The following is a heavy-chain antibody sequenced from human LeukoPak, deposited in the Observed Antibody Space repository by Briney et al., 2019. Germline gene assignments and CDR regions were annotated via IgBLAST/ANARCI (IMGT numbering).Heavy chain of an antibody. J-gene: IGHJ4*02. V-gene: IGHV3-23*01. Sequence: PGGSLRLSCAASGFTFSSYAMSWVRQAPGKGLEWVSAISGSGGSTYYADSVKGRFTTSRDNSKNTLYLQMNSLRAEGTAVYYCAKPSLLYGYCSGGSCYESPFDYWGQGDLGTVSS. CDR2: ISGSGGST. D-gene: IGHD2-15*01. CDR1: GFTFSSYA. CDR3: AKPSLLYGYCSGGSCYESPFDY.